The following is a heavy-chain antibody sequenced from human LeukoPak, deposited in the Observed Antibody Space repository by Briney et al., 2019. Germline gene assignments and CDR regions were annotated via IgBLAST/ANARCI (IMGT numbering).Heavy chain of an antibody. J-gene: IGHJ4*02. CDR3: ARNDFWMDFDY. V-gene: IGHV1-2*02. D-gene: IGHD3-3*01. Sequence: ASVKVSCKASGYTSTGYYMHWVRQAPGQGLEWMGWINPNSGGTNYAQKFQGRVTMTRDTSIGTAYMELSRLRSDDTAVYCCARNDFWMDFDYWGQGTLVTVSS. CDR2: INPNSGGT. CDR1: GYTSTGYY.